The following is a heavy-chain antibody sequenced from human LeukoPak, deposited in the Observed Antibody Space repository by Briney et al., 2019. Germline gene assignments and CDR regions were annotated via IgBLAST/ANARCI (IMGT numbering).Heavy chain of an antibody. J-gene: IGHJ4*02. CDR1: GFTFSSYA. Sequence: GGSLRLSCAASGFTFSSYAMSWVRQAPGKWLEWVSAISGSGGSTYYADSVKGRFTISRDNSKNTLYLQMNSLRAEDTAVYYCAKIMTSMIVVVITAPLDYWGQGTLVTVSS. D-gene: IGHD3-22*01. CDR3: AKIMTSMIVVVITAPLDY. V-gene: IGHV3-23*01. CDR2: ISGSGGST.